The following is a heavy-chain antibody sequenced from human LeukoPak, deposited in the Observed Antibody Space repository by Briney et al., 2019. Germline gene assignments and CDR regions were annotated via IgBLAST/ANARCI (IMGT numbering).Heavy chain of an antibody. V-gene: IGHV1-8*01. Sequence: GASVKVSCKASGYTFTSYDINWVRQATGQGLEWMGWMNPNSGNTGYAQKFQGRVTMTRNTSISTAYMELSSLRSEDTAVYYCARPPSVAERYYYYYYGMDVWGRGTTVTVSS. D-gene: IGHD6-19*01. CDR1: GYTFTSYD. J-gene: IGHJ6*02. CDR2: MNPNSGNT. CDR3: ARPPSVAERYYYYYYGMDV.